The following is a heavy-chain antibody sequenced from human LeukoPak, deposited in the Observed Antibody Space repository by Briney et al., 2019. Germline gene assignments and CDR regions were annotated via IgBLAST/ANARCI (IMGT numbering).Heavy chain of an antibody. CDR2: INPNSGGT. CDR3: ARVPEQQLVHDGYYFDY. J-gene: IGHJ4*02. D-gene: IGHD6-13*01. V-gene: IGHV1-2*02. Sequence: GASVKVSCKASGYTFTGYYMHWVRQAPGQGLEWMGWINPNSGGTNYAQKFQGRVTMTRDTSISTAYMELSRLRSDDTAVYCCARVPEQQLVHDGYYFDYWGQGTLVTVSS. CDR1: GYTFTGYY.